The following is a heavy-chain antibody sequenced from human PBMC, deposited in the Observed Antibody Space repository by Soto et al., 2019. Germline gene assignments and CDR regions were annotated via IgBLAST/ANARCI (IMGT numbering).Heavy chain of an antibody. Sequence: EVQLVESGGGLAQPGRSLRLSCAASGFTFDDYAMHWVRQAPGKGLEWVSGISWNSGSIGYADSVKGRFTISRDNAKKSLYLQMNSLRPEDTALYYCAKDNIAVAGKFYYFDYWGQGTLVTVSS. D-gene: IGHD6-19*01. J-gene: IGHJ4*02. CDR1: GFTFDDYA. V-gene: IGHV3-9*01. CDR2: ISWNSGSI. CDR3: AKDNIAVAGKFYYFDY.